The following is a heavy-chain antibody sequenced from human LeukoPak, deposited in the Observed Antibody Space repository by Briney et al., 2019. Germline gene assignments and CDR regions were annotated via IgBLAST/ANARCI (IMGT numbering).Heavy chain of an antibody. CDR1: GFTFSSYA. V-gene: IGHV3-30-3*01. D-gene: IGHD3-9*01. CDR2: ISYDGSNK. CDR3: ARDHHDTDSLSDY. J-gene: IGHJ4*02. Sequence: GGSLRLSCAASGFTFSSYAMHWVRQAPGKGLEWVAVISYDGSNKYYADSVKGRFTISRDNSKNTLYLQMNSLRAEDTAVYYCARDHHDTDSLSDYWGQGTLVTVSS.